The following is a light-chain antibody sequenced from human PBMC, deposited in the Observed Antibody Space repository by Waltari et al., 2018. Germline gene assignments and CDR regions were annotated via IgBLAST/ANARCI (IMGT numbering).Light chain of an antibody. CDR2: DVT. V-gene: IGLV2-11*01. J-gene: IGLJ2*01. CDR3: CSYAGRYTSV. Sequence: QSALTQPRPVSGSSGQSVTISCSGSRSDVVVYGFISRYQHHPHITPKLLIFDVTKPPSGFPDLFSGSKSGNTASLTISGLQADDEADYYCCSYAGRYTSVFGGGTKVTVL. CDR1: RSDVVVYGF.